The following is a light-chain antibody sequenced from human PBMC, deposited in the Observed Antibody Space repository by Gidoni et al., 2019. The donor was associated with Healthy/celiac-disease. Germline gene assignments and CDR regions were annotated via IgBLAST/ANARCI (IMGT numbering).Light chain of an antibody. V-gene: IGKV4-1*01. CDR1: QSVLYSSNNKNH. J-gene: IGKJ1*01. CDR2: WAS. Sequence: DIVMTQSPDSLAVYLGERATINCKSSQSVLYSSNNKNHLAWYQQKPGQPPKLLIYWASTRESGVPDRFSGSGSGTDFTLTISSLQAEDVAVYYCQQYYSTPWTFGQGTKVEIK. CDR3: QQYYSTPWT.